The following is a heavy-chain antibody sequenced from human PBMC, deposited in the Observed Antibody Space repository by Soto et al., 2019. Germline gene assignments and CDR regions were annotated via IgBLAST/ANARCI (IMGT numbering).Heavy chain of an antibody. CDR2: ISYDGSNK. CDR1: RFTFSSYG. J-gene: IGHJ1*01. D-gene: IGHD3-22*01. CDR3: AKDWAPGMIVPSYFHH. V-gene: IGHV3-30*18. Sequence: GGSLRLSCAASRFTFSSYGMNWVRQAPGKGLEWVAVISYDGSNKYYADSLKGRFTISRDNSKSTVDLQMNSLRAEDTAVYYCAKDWAPGMIVPSYFHHWGQGTLVTVSS.